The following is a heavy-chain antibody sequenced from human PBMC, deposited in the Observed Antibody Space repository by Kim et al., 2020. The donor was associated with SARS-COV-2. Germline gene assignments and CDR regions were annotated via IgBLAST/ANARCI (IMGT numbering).Heavy chain of an antibody. V-gene: IGHV4-59*13. Sequence: SETLSLTCTVSGGSISSYYWSWIRQPPGKGLEWIGYIYYSGSTNYNPSLKSRVTISVDTSKNQFSLKLSSVTAADTAVYYCARGQLITIFGVVREMDVWGQGTTVTVSS. CDR1: GGSISSYY. D-gene: IGHD3-3*01. CDR2: IYYSGST. CDR3: ARGQLITIFGVVREMDV. J-gene: IGHJ6*02.